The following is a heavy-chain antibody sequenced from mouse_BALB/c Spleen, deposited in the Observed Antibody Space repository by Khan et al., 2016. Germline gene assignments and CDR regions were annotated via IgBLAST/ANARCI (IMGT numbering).Heavy chain of an antibody. CDR2: ISYSGST. J-gene: IGHJ2*01. CDR3: ARTARIKY. D-gene: IGHD1-2*01. V-gene: IGHV3-2*02. CDR1: GYSITSGYG. Sequence: EVQLQESGPGLVKPSQSLSLTCTVTGYSITSGYGWNWIRQFPGNKLEWMGYISYSGSTNYNPFLKCRIPITRDTSKNQFFLQLNSVTTEDTATYYCARTARIKYWGQGTTLTVSS.